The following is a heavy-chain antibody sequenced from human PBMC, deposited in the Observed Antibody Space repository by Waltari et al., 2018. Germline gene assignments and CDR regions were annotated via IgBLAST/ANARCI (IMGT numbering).Heavy chain of an antibody. CDR1: GYTFTGYY. CDR2: INPNSGGT. Sequence: QVQLVQSGAEVKKPGASVKVSCKASGYTFTGYYMHGVRQAHGKGLEWMGWINPNSGGTNYAQKFQGRVTMTRDTSISTAYMELSRLRSDDTAVYYCARDLEDCSSTSCYINWFDPWGQGTLVTVSS. D-gene: IGHD2-2*02. V-gene: IGHV1-2*02. CDR3: ARDLEDCSSTSCYINWFDP. J-gene: IGHJ5*02.